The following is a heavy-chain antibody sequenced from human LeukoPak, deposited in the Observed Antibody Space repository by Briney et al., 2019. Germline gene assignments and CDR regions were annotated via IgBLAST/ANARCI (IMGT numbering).Heavy chain of an antibody. CDR2: IIPILGIA. V-gene: IGHV1-69*04. CDR3: AEGSSTSPNWFDP. CDR1: GGTFSSYA. Sequence: ASVKVSRKASGGTFSSYAISWVRQAPGQGLEWMGRIIPILGIANYAQKFQGRVTITADKSTSTAYMELSSLRSEDTAVYYCAEGSSTSPNWFDPWGQGTLVTVSS. J-gene: IGHJ5*02. D-gene: IGHD2-2*01.